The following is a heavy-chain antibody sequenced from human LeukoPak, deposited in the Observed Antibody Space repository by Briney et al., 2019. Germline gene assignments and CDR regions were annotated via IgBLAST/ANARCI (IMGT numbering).Heavy chain of an antibody. D-gene: IGHD3-10*02. CDR2: IYQSGST. V-gene: IGHV4-30-2*01. CDR1: GGSISSGGYS. Sequence: SETMSLTCAVSGGSISSGGYSWGWILQPPGKGLEWIGYIYQSGSTYYNPSLKSRVTISVDRSKNQFSLNLNSVTAADTAVYYCARYVGKGTQSYYFDYWGQGTLVTVSS. J-gene: IGHJ4*02. CDR3: ARYVGKGTQSYYFDY.